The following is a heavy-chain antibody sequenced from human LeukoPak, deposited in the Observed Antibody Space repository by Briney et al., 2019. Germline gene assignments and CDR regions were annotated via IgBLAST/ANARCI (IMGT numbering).Heavy chain of an antibody. Sequence: SETLSLTCTVSGGSISSSSYYWGWLRQPPGKGLEWIGSIYYSGSTYYNPSLKSRVTISVDTSKNQFSLKLSSVTAADTAVYYCARRGSQSSTYFRYWGQGTLVTVSS. CDR1: GGSISSSSYY. CDR3: ARRGSQSSTYFRY. CDR2: IYYSGST. V-gene: IGHV4-39*01. J-gene: IGHJ4*02. D-gene: IGHD3-10*02.